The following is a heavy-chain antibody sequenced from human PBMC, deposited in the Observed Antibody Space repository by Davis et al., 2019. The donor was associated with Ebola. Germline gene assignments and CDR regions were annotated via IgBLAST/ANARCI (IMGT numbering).Heavy chain of an antibody. D-gene: IGHD6-13*01. CDR2: IIPIFGTA. V-gene: IGHV1-69*06. J-gene: IGHJ4*02. CDR1: GGTFSSYA. Sequence: SVKVSCKASGGTFSSYAISWVRQAPGQGLEWMGGIIPIFGTANYAQKFQGRVTITADKSTSTAYMELSSLRSEDTAVYYYASGGLYSSSWYEFDYWGQGTLVTVSS. CDR3: ASGGLYSSSWYEFDY.